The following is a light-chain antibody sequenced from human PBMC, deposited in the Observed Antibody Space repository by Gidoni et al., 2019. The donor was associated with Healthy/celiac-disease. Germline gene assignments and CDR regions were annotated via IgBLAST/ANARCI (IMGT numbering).Light chain of an antibody. CDR3: AAWDDGLSRWV. CDR2: RNN. J-gene: IGLJ3*02. V-gene: IGLV1-47*01. Sequence: QSVLPQPPSASGTPGQRVTISCSGSSSNIGSNYVYWYQQLPGTAPKLLIYRNNQRPSGVPDRFSGSKSGTSASLAISGLRSEDEADFYWAAWDDGLSRWVFGGGTKLTVL. CDR1: SSNIGSNY.